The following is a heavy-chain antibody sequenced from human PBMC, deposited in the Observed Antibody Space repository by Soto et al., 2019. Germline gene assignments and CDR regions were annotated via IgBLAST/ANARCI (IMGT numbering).Heavy chain of an antibody. D-gene: IGHD5-12*01. Sequence: GGSLRLSCAASGFTFGGYWMHWVRQAPGKGLEWVSRSNRDGSDTNYADYVKGRFTVSRDNAKNTLFLQMNGLRAEDTAVYFCAKGHTRDGYNHWGQGTLVTVSS. V-gene: IGHV3-74*01. CDR3: AKGHTRDGYNH. CDR1: GFTFGGYW. CDR2: SNRDGSDT. J-gene: IGHJ5*02.